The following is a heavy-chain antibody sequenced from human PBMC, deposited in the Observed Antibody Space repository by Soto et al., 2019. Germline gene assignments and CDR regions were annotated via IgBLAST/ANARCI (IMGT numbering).Heavy chain of an antibody. J-gene: IGHJ4*02. CDR2: IYYSGST. Sequence: QLQLQESGPGLVKPSETLSLTCTVSGGSISSSSYYWGWIRQPPGKGLEWIGSIYYSGSTYYNPSLKSRVTISVDTSKNQFSLKLSSVTAADTAVYYCARHVWSSGSYFHFDETRNFDYWGQGTLVTVSS. V-gene: IGHV4-39*01. D-gene: IGHD3-10*01. CDR1: GGSISSSSYY. CDR3: ARHVWSSGSYFHFDETRNFDY.